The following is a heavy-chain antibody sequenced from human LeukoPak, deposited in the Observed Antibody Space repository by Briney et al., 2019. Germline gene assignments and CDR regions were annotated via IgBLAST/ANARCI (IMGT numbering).Heavy chain of an antibody. CDR2: ISSSGNNA. CDR1: GFTFSDYW. Sequence: GGSLRLSCAASGFTFSDYWMSWVRQAPGKGLEWVSLISSSGNNAYYADSVKGRFTISRDNSKNTLSLQMNSLRVEDTAIYYCAKDIQLSTWSLGTRVTVSS. J-gene: IGHJ3*01. D-gene: IGHD5-24*01. CDR3: AKDIQLST. V-gene: IGHV3-23*01.